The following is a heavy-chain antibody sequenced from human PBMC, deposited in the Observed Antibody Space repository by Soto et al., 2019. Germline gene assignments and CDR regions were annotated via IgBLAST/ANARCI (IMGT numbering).Heavy chain of an antibody. D-gene: IGHD6-19*01. J-gene: IGHJ5*01. CDR1: GESFSVYY. CDR2: INHSGST. CDR3: AREKHPWVAVPVRQLKSTWWFDS. V-gene: IGHV4-34*01. Sequence: PSETLSLTCGVYGESFSVYYWSWIRQPPGKGLEWIGEINHSGSTNYNPSLKSRVTISVDTSKNHLSLKLSPVTAADTAVYYCAREKHPWVAVPVRQLKSTWWFDSWGQGTLVTVSS.